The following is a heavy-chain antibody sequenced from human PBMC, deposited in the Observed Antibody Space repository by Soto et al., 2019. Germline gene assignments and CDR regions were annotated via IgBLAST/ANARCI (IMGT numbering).Heavy chain of an antibody. CDR2: ISYDGSNK. J-gene: IGHJ6*02. Sequence: PVGSLRLSCAASGFTFSSYGMHWVRQAPGKGLEWVAVISYDGSNKYYADSVKGRFTISRDNSKNTLYLQMNSLRAEDTAVYYCAKNFLEWLYYYYGMDVWGQGTTVTVSS. D-gene: IGHD3-3*01. CDR1: GFTFSSYG. V-gene: IGHV3-30*18. CDR3: AKNFLEWLYYYYGMDV.